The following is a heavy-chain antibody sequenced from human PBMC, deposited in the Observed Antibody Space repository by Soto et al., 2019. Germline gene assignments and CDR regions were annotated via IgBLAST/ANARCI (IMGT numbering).Heavy chain of an antibody. D-gene: IGHD6-19*01. J-gene: IGHJ4*02. CDR2: IYYSGST. CDR3: AREDSSGWYYFDY. V-gene: IGHV4-28*03. Sequence: SETLSLTCAVSGYSISSSNWWGWIRQPPGKGLEWIGYIYYSGSTYYNPYLKSRVTMSVDTSKNQFSLKLSSVTAVDTAVYYCAREDSSGWYYFDYWGQGTLVTVSS. CDR1: GYSISSSNW.